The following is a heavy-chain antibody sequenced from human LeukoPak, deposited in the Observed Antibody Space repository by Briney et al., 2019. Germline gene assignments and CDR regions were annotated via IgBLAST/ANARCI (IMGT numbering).Heavy chain of an antibody. Sequence: SLRLSCTASGFTFGDYAMSWVRQAPGKGLEWVGFIRSKAYGGTTEYAASVKGRFTISRNDSKSIACLQMNSLKTEDTAVYYCTRAKIQAGALLWFGELFDYWGQGTLVTVSS. CDR3: TRAKIQAGALLWFGELFDY. J-gene: IGHJ4*02. V-gene: IGHV3-49*04. CDR2: IRSKAYGGTT. D-gene: IGHD3-10*01. CDR1: GFTFGDYA.